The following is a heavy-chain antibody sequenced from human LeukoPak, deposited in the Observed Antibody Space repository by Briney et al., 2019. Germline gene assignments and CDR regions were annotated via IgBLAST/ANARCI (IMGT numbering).Heavy chain of an antibody. D-gene: IGHD5-18*01. V-gene: IGHV1-69*13. CDR3: ARHHDVDTAMYSPFDY. Sequence: ASVKVSCKASGGTFSSYAISWVRQAPGQGLEWMGGIIPIFGTANYAQKFQGRVTITADESTSTAHMELSSLRSEDTAVYYCARHHDVDTAMYSPFDYWGQGTLVTVSS. CDR2: IIPIFGTA. J-gene: IGHJ4*02. CDR1: GGTFSSYA.